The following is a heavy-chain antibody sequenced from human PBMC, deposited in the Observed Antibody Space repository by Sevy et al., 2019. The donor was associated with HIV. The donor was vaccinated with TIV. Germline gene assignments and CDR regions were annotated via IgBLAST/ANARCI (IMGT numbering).Heavy chain of an antibody. CDR2: ISAYNGNT. Sequence: ASVKVSCKASGYTFTSYGISWVRQAPGQGLEWMGWISAYNGNTNYAQKLQGRVTMTTDTSTSTAYMGLRSLRSDDTAVYYCARGITMVRGVIIKNWFDPWGQGTLVTVSS. V-gene: IGHV1-18*01. D-gene: IGHD3-10*01. J-gene: IGHJ5*02. CDR1: GYTFTSYG. CDR3: ARGITMVRGVIIKNWFDP.